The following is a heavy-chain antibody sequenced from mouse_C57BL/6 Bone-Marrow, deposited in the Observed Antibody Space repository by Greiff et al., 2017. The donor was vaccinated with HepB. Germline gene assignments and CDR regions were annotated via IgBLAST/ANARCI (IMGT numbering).Heavy chain of an antibody. CDR3: ARRCLDY. V-gene: IGHV1-42*01. CDR2: INPSTGGT. Sequence: VQLKESGPELVKPGASVKISCKASGYSFTGYYMNWVKQSPEKSLEWIGEINPSTGGTTYNQKFKAMATLTVDKSASTAYMQLKSLTSEDSAVYYCARRCLDYWGQGTTLTVTS. CDR1: GYSFTGYY. J-gene: IGHJ2*01.